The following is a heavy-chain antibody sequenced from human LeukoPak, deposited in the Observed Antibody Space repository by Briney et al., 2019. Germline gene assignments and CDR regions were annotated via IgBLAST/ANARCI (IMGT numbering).Heavy chain of an antibody. V-gene: IGHV5-51*01. D-gene: IGHD1-26*01. CDR2: IYPADSDT. Sequence: GESLKISCKGSGYSFTIYWIGWVRQMPGKGLDWMGIIYPADSDTTYSPSFQGQVTISADKSISTAYLQWSSLKASDTAMYYCARGGYSGSCYVGFDIWGQGTMVTVSS. J-gene: IGHJ3*02. CDR1: GYSFTIYW. CDR3: ARGGYSGSCYVGFDI.